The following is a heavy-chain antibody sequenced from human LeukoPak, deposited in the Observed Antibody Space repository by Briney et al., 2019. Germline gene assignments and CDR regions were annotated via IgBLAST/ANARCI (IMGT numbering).Heavy chain of an antibody. V-gene: IGHV3-30*18. J-gene: IGHJ3*02. Sequence: GGSPRLSCAASGFTFSSYGMHWVRQAPGKGLEWVAVISYDGSNKYYADSVKGRFTISRDNSKNTLYLQMNSLRAEDTAVYYCAKDFTRLYYYDSSGMTPNAFDIWGQGTMVTVSS. CDR2: ISYDGSNK. CDR3: AKDFTRLYYYDSSGMTPNAFDI. CDR1: GFTFSSYG. D-gene: IGHD3-22*01.